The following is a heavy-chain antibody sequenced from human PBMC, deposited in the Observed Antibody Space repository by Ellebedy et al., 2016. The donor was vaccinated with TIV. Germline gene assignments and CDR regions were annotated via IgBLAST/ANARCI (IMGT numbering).Heavy chain of an antibody. Sequence: ASVKVSCKASGYTFTSYFLYWVRQAPGQGLEWMGIINPTSGSSNYAQKFQGRVTVTRDTSTNTVYMELSSLRSEDTAVYYCARGDNYYYDSSGYYYSYWGQGTLVTVSS. CDR3: ARGDNYYYDSSGYYYSY. CDR1: GYTFTSYF. D-gene: IGHD3-22*01. V-gene: IGHV1-46*01. CDR2: INPTSGSS. J-gene: IGHJ4*02.